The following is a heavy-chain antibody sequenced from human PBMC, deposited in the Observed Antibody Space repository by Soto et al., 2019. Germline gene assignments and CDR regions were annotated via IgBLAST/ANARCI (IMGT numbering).Heavy chain of an antibody. D-gene: IGHD2-15*01. V-gene: IGHV3-30*03. CDR3: ARGCSGSNNCYIIDY. J-gene: IGHJ4*02. CDR1: GFTFSGHG. CDR2: ISADGSHI. Sequence: QVHLVESGGGMVQPGMSLRLSCVGSGFTFSGHGMHWVRQAPGKGLEWVTVISADGSHINYGDAVKGRFTVSRDNSKTGLYLQMNSLRAEDTAVYYCARGCSGSNNCYIIDYWGQGTLVTVSS.